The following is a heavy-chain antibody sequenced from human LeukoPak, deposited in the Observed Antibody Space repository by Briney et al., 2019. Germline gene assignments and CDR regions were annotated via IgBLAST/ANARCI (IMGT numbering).Heavy chain of an antibody. CDR2: INPNSGGT. CDR1: GYTFTGYY. V-gene: IGHV1-2*06. Sequence: ASVKVSCKASGYTFTGYYMHWVRQAPGQGLEWMGRINPNSGGTNYAQKFQGRVTMTRDTSISTAYMELSRLRFDDTAVYYCARHYYDSSGYSYWGQGTLVTVSS. D-gene: IGHD3-22*01. CDR3: ARHYYDSSGYSY. J-gene: IGHJ4*02.